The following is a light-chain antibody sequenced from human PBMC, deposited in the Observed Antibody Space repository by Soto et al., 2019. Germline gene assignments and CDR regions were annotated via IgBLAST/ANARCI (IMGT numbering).Light chain of an antibody. J-gene: IGLJ1*01. Sequence: QSVLTQPASVSGSPVQSITISCTGTTGDVGGYDYVSWYQQYPYKAPKLIIYEVTNRPSGISNRFSGSKSGNTAFLTIYGLQAEDEADYYCSSHTSGNTRVFGTGTKVTVL. CDR2: EVT. V-gene: IGLV2-14*01. CDR3: SSHTSGNTRV. CDR1: TGDVGGYDY.